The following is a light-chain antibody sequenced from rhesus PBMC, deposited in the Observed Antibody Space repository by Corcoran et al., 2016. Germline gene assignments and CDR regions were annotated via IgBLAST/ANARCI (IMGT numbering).Light chain of an antibody. CDR3: QQYNSLPFT. CDR2: YAK. CDR1: QGIRSY. V-gene: IGKV1-32*01. J-gene: IGKJ3*01. Sequence: DIQMTQSPSSLSDSVGDRVTITCRASQGIRSYLNWYQQKPGNAPKLLIYYAKRLDSGVPSRFSGNGSGTEFTLTISSLQPEDFATYYCQQYNSLPFTFGPGTKLDIK.